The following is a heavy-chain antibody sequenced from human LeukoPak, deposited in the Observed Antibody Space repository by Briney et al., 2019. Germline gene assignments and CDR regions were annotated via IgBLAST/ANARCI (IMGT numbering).Heavy chain of an antibody. CDR2: IWYDGSNK. CDR3: ARDGDYYDSSGYSQVDY. J-gene: IGHJ4*02. D-gene: IGHD3-22*01. V-gene: IGHV3-33*08. Sequence: PGGSLRLSCAASGFTFSSYAMHWVRQAPGKGLEWVAVIWYDGSNKYYADSVKGRFTISRDNSKNTLYLQMNSLRAEDTAVYYCARDGDYYDSSGYSQVDYWGQGTLVAVSS. CDR1: GFTFSSYA.